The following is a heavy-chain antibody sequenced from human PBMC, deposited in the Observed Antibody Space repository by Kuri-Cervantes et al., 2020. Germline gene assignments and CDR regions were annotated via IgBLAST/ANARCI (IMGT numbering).Heavy chain of an antibody. D-gene: IGHD6-19*01. CDR1: GFTFSSYG. CDR3: ARDLGSVGGTLGFDY. CDR2: ISYDGSNK. J-gene: IGHJ4*02. Sequence: GESLKISCAASGFTFSSYGMHWVRQAPGKGLEWVAVISYDGSNKYYADSVKGRFTISRDNSKNTLYLHMHSLKSDDTAMYYCARDLGSVGGTLGFDYWGQGTLVTVSS. V-gene: IGHV3-30*03.